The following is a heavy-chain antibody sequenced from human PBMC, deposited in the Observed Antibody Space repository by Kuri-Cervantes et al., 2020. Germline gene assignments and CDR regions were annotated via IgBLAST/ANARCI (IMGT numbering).Heavy chain of an antibody. Sequence: ASVKVSCKASGYTFTSYGISWVRQAPGQGPEWMGWISAYNGNTNYAQKLQGRVTMTRDTSISTAYMELSRLRSDDTAVYYCGPGTTAMWVDYWGQGTLVTVSS. CDR3: GPGTTAMWVDY. D-gene: IGHD1-7*01. CDR1: GYTFTSYG. V-gene: IGHV1-18*01. CDR2: ISAYNGNT. J-gene: IGHJ4*02.